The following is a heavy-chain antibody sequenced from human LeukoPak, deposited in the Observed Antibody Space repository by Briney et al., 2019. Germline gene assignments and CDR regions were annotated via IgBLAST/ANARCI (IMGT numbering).Heavy chain of an antibody. CDR3: ARAYCSSTSCRGIDY. Sequence: PGGSLRLSCAASGFTFSSYEMNWVRQAPGKGLEWVSYISSSGSTIYYADSVKGRFTISRDNAKNSLHLQMNSLRAGDTAVYYCARAYCSSTSCRGIDYWGQGTLVTVSS. CDR2: ISSSGSTI. D-gene: IGHD2-2*01. CDR1: GFTFSSYE. J-gene: IGHJ4*02. V-gene: IGHV3-48*03.